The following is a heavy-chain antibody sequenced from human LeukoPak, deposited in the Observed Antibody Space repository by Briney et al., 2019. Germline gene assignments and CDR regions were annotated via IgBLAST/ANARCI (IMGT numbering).Heavy chain of an antibody. V-gene: IGHV3-20*04. J-gene: IGHJ5*02. CDR1: GFTFDDYG. D-gene: IGHD2/OR15-2a*01. CDR3: ERARNSYVFYHWFDP. CDR2: INWNGGST. Sequence: PGGSLRLSCAASGFTFDDYGMSWVRLAPGKGLEWVSGINWNGGSTGYADSVKGRFTISRDNAKNSLYLQMNSLRAEATAVYYCERARNSYVFYHWFDPWGQGTLVTVSS.